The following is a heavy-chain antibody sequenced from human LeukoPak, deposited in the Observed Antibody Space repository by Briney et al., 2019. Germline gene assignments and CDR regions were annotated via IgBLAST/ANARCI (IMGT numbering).Heavy chain of an antibody. CDR1: GFTFGDYA. V-gene: IGHV3-49*04. Sequence: GGSLRLSCTASGFTFGDYAMSWARQAPGKGLEWVGFIRSKAYGGTTEYAASVKGRFTISRDDSKSIAYPQMNSLKTEDTAVYYCTREPLRYFDWTAYFDYWGQGTLVTVSS. D-gene: IGHD3-9*01. CDR2: IRSKAYGGTT. CDR3: TREPLRYFDWTAYFDY. J-gene: IGHJ4*02.